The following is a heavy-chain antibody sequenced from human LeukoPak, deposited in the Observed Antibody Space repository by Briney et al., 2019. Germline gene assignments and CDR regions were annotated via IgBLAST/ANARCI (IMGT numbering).Heavy chain of an antibody. Sequence: GGSLRLSCAASGFTFSSYAMSWVRQAPGKGLEWVSGISSGGGITFYADSVKGRFTISRDDSKNTVYLQMNSLRVEDTAVYHCAKEAGDGWSYFDYWGQGTLVTVSS. J-gene: IGHJ4*02. V-gene: IGHV3-23*01. CDR3: AKEAGDGWSYFDY. D-gene: IGHD6-19*01. CDR1: GFTFSSYA. CDR2: ISSGGGIT.